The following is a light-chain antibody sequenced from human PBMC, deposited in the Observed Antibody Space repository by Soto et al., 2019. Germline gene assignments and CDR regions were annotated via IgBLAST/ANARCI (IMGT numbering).Light chain of an antibody. CDR3: QQIYGIPRT. CDR1: QSISNH. CDR2: DAS. J-gene: IGKJ1*01. Sequence: IQMTPSTSSLSASVEDRVSITCLASQSISNHLHRYQQKPGKAPKLLIYDASSLESGVPSRFSGSGSGTEFTLTISSLQPEDCATYYCQQIYGIPRTFGQGRKV. V-gene: IGKV1-39*01.